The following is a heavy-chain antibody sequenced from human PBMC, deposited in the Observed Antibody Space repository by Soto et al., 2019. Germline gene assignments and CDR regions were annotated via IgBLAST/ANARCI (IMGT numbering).Heavy chain of an antibody. J-gene: IGHJ6*02. CDR3: ARLDYNIFTGYSYYGIAV. V-gene: IGHV3-33*01. CDR1: KFTFSTYG. CDR2: IWYDGSEK. Sequence: QVQLVESGGGVVQPGRSLRLSCAASKFTFSTYGMHWVRQAPGRGLEWVAVIWYDGSEKYYADPVKGRFTVSRDNSNNTLYLQINSLSAEDTAVYYCARLDYNIFTGYSYYGIAVWCPGTTVTVSS. D-gene: IGHD3-9*01.